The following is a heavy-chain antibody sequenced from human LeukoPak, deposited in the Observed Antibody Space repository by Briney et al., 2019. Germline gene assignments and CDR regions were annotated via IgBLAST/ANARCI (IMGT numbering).Heavy chain of an antibody. Sequence: PSETLSLTCTVSGGSISSSSYYWGWIRQPPGKGLEWIGSIYYSGSTYYNPSLKSRVTISVDTSKNQFSLKLSSVTAADTAVYYCARVVKQLWLRKNYFDYWGQGTLVTVSS. D-gene: IGHD5-18*01. V-gene: IGHV4-39*07. CDR1: GGSISSSSYY. CDR2: IYYSGST. CDR3: ARVVKQLWLRKNYFDY. J-gene: IGHJ4*02.